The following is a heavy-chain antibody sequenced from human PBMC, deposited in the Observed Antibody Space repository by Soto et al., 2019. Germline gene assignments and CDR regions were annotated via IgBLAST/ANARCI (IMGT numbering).Heavy chain of an antibody. J-gene: IGHJ4*02. Sequence: GASVKVSCKASGYTFTGYYMHWVRQAPGQGLEWMGWINPNSGGTNYAQKFQGWVTMTRDTSISTAYMELSRLRSDDTAVYYCARDRTSVTVTTYGYFDYWGQGTLVTVSS. CDR3: ARDRTSVTVTTYGYFDY. CDR1: GYTFTGYY. D-gene: IGHD4-17*01. V-gene: IGHV1-2*04. CDR2: INPNSGGT.